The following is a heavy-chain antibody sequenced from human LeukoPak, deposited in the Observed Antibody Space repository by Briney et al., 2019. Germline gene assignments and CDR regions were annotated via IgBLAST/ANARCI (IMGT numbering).Heavy chain of an antibody. CDR2: ISGSGAGT. V-gene: IGHV3-23*01. CDR3: AKMVREFYTISYYFDY. D-gene: IGHD2-8*01. CDR1: GXTFSSYA. Sequence: GGSLRLSCAVSGXTFSSYAMNWVRQAPGEGREWVSGISGSGAGTYYADSVKGRFTISRDNSKNTLYLQMNSLRAEDTAVYYCAKMVREFYTISYYFDYWGQGTLVTVSS. J-gene: IGHJ4*02.